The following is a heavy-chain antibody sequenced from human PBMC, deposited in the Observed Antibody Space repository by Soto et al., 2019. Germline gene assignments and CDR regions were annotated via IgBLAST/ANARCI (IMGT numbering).Heavy chain of an antibody. J-gene: IGHJ6*02. CDR3: VMVDNYVTPTPQDV. CDR2: ISPYTGNT. V-gene: IGHV1-18*01. D-gene: IGHD3-16*01. CDR1: GYIFVNYG. Sequence: QVQLVQSGDEVKKPGASVKVSCKASGYIFVNYGIAWVRQAPRQGLEWMGWISPYTGNTHSASKVQGRLTMTTDTSTSTAYMDVGSMTSDDTAVYYCVMVDNYVTPTPQDVWGQGTTVTVSS.